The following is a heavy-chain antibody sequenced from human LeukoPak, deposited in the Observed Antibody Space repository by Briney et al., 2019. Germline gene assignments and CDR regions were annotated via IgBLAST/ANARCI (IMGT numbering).Heavy chain of an antibody. CDR1: GFTFADYA. D-gene: IGHD5-12*01. J-gene: IGHJ4*02. CDR2: ISWNSGSI. Sequence: GGSLRLSCAASGFTFADYAMHWVRQAPGKGLEWVSGISWNSGSIGYADSVKGRFTISRDNAKNSLYLQMNSLRAEDTALYYCAKDSEATITQFDYWGQGTLVTVSS. CDR3: AKDSEATITQFDY. V-gene: IGHV3-9*01.